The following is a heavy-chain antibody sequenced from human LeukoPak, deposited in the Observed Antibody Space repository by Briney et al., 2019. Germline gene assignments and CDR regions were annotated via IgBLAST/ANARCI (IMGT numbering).Heavy chain of an antibody. CDR2: IRSKANSYAT. V-gene: IGHV3-73*01. D-gene: IGHD3-9*01. J-gene: IGHJ4*02. Sequence: GGSLRLSCAASGFTFSGSAMHWVRQASGKGLEWVGRIRSKANSYATAYAASVKGRFTISRDDSKNTAYLQMNSLKTEDTAVYYCTARFDWLFHDFDYWGQGTLVTVSS. CDR1: GFTFSGSA. CDR3: TARFDWLFHDFDY.